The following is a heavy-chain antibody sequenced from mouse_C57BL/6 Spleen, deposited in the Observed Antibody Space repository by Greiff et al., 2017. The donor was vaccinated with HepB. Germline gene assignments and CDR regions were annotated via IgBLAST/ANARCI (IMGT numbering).Heavy chain of an antibody. Sequence: VQLQQSGPELVKPGASVKISCKASGYAFSSSWMNWVKQRPGKGLEWIGRIYPGDGDTNYNGKFKGKATLTADKSSSTAYMQLSSLTSEDSAVYFCARQGYGNYEGFAYWGQGTLVTVSA. CDR3: ARQGYGNYEGFAY. J-gene: IGHJ3*01. CDR1: GYAFSSSW. D-gene: IGHD2-1*01. CDR2: IYPGDGDT. V-gene: IGHV1-82*01.